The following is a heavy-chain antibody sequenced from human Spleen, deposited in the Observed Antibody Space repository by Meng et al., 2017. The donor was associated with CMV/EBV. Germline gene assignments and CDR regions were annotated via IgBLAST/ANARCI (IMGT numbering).Heavy chain of an antibody. V-gene: IGHV3-72*01. Sequence: GGSLRLSCAASGFTFSNAWMSWVRQAPGKGLEWVGRSRNRANSYSTAYAASVEGRFAISRDDSNNSVYLQMDGLKTEDTAVYYCARVDGGYYDSSSHWGQGTLVTVSS. J-gene: IGHJ4*02. CDR3: ARVDGGYYDSSSH. CDR2: SRNRANSYST. D-gene: IGHD3-22*01. CDR1: GFTFSNAW.